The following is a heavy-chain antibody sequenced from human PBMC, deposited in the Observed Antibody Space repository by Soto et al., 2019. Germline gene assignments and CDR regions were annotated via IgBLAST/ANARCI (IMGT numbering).Heavy chain of an antibody. CDR3: ARHNTAAGTSFFDY. CDR2: IYYSGST. Sequence: QVQLRESGPGLVKPSETLSLTCTVSRGPISSYYWSWIRQPPGKGLEWIGYIYYSGSTNYNPSLKSRVTISVDTSKNQFSLKLSSVTAADTAVYYCARHNTAAGTSFFDYWGQGILVTVSS. J-gene: IGHJ4*02. D-gene: IGHD6-13*01. V-gene: IGHV4-59*08. CDR1: RGPISSYY.